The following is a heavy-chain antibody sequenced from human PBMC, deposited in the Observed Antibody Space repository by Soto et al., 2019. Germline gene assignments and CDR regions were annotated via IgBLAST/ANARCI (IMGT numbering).Heavy chain of an antibody. CDR3: ARRDVDTTLVGTDY. Sequence: QVHLQESGPGLVKPSQTLALTCTVSGGSISSGGYYWYWVRQHPEKGLEWIGFIYYSGTTYYNPSLXXXVXXSDDTSNNQFSLKPRSVPAADTAVYYCARRDVDTTLVGTDYWGQGSLVVVSS. CDR2: IYYSGTT. J-gene: IGHJ4*02. V-gene: IGHV4-31*03. D-gene: IGHD5-18*01. CDR1: GGSISSGGYY.